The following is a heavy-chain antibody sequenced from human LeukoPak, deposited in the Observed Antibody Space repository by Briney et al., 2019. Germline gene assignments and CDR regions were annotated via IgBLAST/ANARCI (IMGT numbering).Heavy chain of an antibody. CDR2: VDPEDGET. D-gene: IGHD6-13*01. V-gene: IGHV1-69-2*01. CDR1: GYTFTGYY. CDR3: AISREQQLP. J-gene: IGHJ4*02. Sequence: ASVKVSCKVSGYTFTGYYMHWVQQAPGKGLEWMGLVDPEDGETIYAEKFQGRVTITADTSTDTAYMELSSLRSEDTAVYYCAISREQQLPWGQGTLVTVSS.